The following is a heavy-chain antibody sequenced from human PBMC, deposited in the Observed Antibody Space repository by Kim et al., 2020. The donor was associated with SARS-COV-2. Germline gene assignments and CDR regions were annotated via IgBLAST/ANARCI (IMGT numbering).Heavy chain of an antibody. Sequence: SETLSLTCTVSGASISSYYWSWIRQPPGKGLEWIGYIYYSGSTNYNPSFNSRVTISVDTSKNQFSLKLSSVTAAATAVYYCARRGGSDSSGYSYGTWYF. D-gene: IGHD3-22*01. CDR3: ARRGGSDSSGYSYGTWYF. CDR2: IYYSGST. V-gene: IGHV4-59*08. CDR1: GASISSYY. J-gene: IGHJ2*01.